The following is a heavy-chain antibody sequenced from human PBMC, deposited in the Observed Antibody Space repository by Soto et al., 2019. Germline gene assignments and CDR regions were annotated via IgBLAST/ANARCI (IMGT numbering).Heavy chain of an antibody. CDR3: AVDSIEDGDGEGY. J-gene: IGHJ4*02. Sequence: QVQLQESGPGLVKPSQTLSLTCTVSGGSISSGGYYWSWIRQHPGKGLEWIGYIYYSGSTYYNPSIKSRVTRSADTSKTQFSPKLSSVNHADTAVYYCAVDSIEDGDGEGYWGQGNLVTVSS. D-gene: IGHD4-17*01. V-gene: IGHV4-31*03. CDR2: IYYSGST. CDR1: GGSISSGGYY.